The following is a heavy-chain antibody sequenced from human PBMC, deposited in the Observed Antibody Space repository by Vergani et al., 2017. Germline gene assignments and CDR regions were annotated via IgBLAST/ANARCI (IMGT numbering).Heavy chain of an antibody. J-gene: IGHJ5*02. CDR2: IWYDGSNK. D-gene: IGHD6-19*01. V-gene: IGHV3-33*01. CDR3: ASDTHSGERADR. Sequence: VQLLESGGGVVQPGRSLRLSCAASGFRFSSYGMNWVRQAPGKGLEWGAVIWYDGSNKYYADSVKGRFTISRDNSQNTVNLQMNSLRVDDTAVYYCASDTHSGERADRWGQGILVTVTS. CDR1: GFRFSSYG.